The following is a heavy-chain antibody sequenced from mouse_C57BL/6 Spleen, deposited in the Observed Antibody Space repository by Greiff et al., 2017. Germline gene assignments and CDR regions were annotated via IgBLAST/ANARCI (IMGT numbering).Heavy chain of an antibody. CDR2: IWSGGST. D-gene: IGHD2-2*01. J-gene: IGHJ1*03. CDR1: GFSLTSYG. V-gene: IGHV2-4*01. CDR3: ATPYYGYDGGYFDV. Sequence: QVQLQQSGPGLVQPSQSLSITCTVSGFSLTSYGVHWVRQPPGKGLEWLGVIWSGGSTDYNAAFISRLSISKDNSKSQVFFKMNGLQADETAIYYCATPYYGYDGGYFDVWGTGTTVTVSS.